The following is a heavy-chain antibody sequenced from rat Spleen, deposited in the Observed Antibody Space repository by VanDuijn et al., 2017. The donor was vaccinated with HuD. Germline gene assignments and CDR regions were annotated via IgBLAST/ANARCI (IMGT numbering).Heavy chain of an antibody. D-gene: IGHD1-1*01. Sequence: EVQLVESGRGLVQPGRSLKLSCAASGFTFSDYNMAWVRQAPKKGLEWVATISYDAGKTYYRDSVKGRFTISRHNTQNTLYLQMNSLRSEDTATYYCTTVLQGHGFAYWGQGTLVTVSS. V-gene: IGHV5-7*01. CDR3: TTVLQGHGFAY. J-gene: IGHJ3*01. CDR2: ISYDAGKT. CDR1: GFTFSDYN.